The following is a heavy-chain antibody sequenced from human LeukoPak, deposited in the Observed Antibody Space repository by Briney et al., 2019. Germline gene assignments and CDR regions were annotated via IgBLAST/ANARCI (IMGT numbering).Heavy chain of an antibody. Sequence: SETLSLTCTVSGGSISSSSYYWGWIRQPPGKGLEWIGSIYYSGSTYYNPSLKSRVTISVDRSKNQFSLKLSSVTAADTAVYYCARDSRYSSSGYFGYWGQGTLVTVSS. CDR3: ARDSRYSSSGYFGY. J-gene: IGHJ4*02. CDR2: IYYSGST. CDR1: GGSISSSSYY. D-gene: IGHD6-6*01. V-gene: IGHV4-39*07.